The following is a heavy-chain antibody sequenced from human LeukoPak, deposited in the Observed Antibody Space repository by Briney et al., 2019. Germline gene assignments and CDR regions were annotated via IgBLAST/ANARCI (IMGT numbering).Heavy chain of an antibody. J-gene: IGHJ6*02. V-gene: IGHV1-69*13. D-gene: IGHD3-10*01. Sequence: SVKVSCKASGGTFISYAISWVRQAPGQGLEWMGGVIPIFGTANYAQKFQGRVTITADESTSTAYMELSSLRSEDTAVYYCARGGSRYSTPSWYGMDVWGQGTTVTVSS. CDR2: VIPIFGTA. CDR3: ARGGSRYSTPSWYGMDV. CDR1: GGTFISYA.